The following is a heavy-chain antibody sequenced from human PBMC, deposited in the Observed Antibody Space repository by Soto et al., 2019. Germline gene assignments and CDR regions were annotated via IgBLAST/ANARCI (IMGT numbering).Heavy chain of an antibody. CDR3: ARPGNGPYYWYFDL. CDR2: IYYSGST. V-gene: IGHV4-39*01. J-gene: IGHJ2*01. Sequence: QLQLQESGPGLVKPSETLSLTCTVSGGSISSSSYYWGWIRQPPGKGLEWIGSIYYSGSTYYDPSLKCRVTISVDTSKNQFSLKLSSVTAADTAVYYCARPGNGPYYWYFDLWGRGTLVTVSS. D-gene: IGHD4-4*01. CDR1: GGSISSSSYY.